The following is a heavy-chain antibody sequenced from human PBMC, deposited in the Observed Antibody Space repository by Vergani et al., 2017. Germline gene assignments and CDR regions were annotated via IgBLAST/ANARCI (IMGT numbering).Heavy chain of an antibody. D-gene: IGHD4-17*01. J-gene: IGHJ3*02. CDR2: IYYSGST. V-gene: IGHV4-39*02. Sequence: QLHLQESGPGLVKPSETLSLTCTVSGGSISSSSYYWGWIRQPPGKGLEWIGSIYYSGSTYYNPSLKSRVTISEDTSKNQFSLKLSSVTAADTAVYYCARDHPDYGDYFSVQRDDGSVVAFDIWGQGTMVTVSS. CDR1: GGSISSSSYY. CDR3: ARDHPDYGDYFSVQRDDGSVVAFDI.